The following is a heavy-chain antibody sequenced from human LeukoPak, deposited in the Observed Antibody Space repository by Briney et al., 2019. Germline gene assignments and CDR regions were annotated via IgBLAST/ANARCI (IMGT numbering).Heavy chain of an antibody. V-gene: IGHV5-51*01. CDR1: GCFFTGYW. CDR3: ARHGGYCSSTSCPPSGGFYY. CDR2: IYPGDCDK. J-gene: IGHJ4*02. D-gene: IGHD2-2*03. Sequence: GGALQISCKGSGCFFTGYWIGGVRQMPGKGLEWMGIIYPGDCDKRYSPSFEGQVTISADKSISTAYLQWSSLKASDTAMYYCARHGGYCSSTSCPPSGGFYYWGQGTLVTVSS.